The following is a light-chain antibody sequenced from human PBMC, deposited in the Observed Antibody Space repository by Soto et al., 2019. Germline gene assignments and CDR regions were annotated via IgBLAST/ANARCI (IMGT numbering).Light chain of an antibody. CDR1: QSVSSS. J-gene: IGKJ4*01. V-gene: IGKV3-11*01. Sequence: EIVLTQSPATLSLSPGERATLSCRASQSVSSSLAWYQQKPGQTPRLLIYDVSNRATGIPARFSGSGSGTDFTLTVSSLEPEDSAVYYCQQRSNWPLTFGGGTKVEIK. CDR2: DVS. CDR3: QQRSNWPLT.